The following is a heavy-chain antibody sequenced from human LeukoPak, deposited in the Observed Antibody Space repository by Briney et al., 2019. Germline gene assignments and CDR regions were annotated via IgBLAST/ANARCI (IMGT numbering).Heavy chain of an antibody. Sequence: PSETLSLTCTVSGGSISSYYWSWIRQPPGKGLEWIGYIYYSGSTNYNPSLKRRVTISVDTSKNQFSLKLSSVTAADTAVYYCARGPRDAWEPLPYYFDYWGQGTLVTVSS. J-gene: IGHJ4*02. CDR1: GGSISSYY. CDR2: IYYSGST. CDR3: ARGPRDAWEPLPYYFDY. V-gene: IGHV4-59*08. D-gene: IGHD1-26*01.